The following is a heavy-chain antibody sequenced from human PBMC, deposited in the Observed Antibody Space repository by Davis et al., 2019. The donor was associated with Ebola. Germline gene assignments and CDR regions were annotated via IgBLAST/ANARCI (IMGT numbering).Heavy chain of an antibody. Sequence: GESLKISCAASGFTFSSYAMNWVRQAPGKGLECVSGISGSVGSKYYADSVKGRFTISSDNANNSLYLQMNTLRDEDTAVYYCATVSDFWSGYLDSWGQGTLVTVSS. CDR2: ISGSVGSK. V-gene: IGHV3-23*01. D-gene: IGHD3-3*01. CDR3: ATVSDFWSGYLDS. CDR1: GFTFSSYA. J-gene: IGHJ4*02.